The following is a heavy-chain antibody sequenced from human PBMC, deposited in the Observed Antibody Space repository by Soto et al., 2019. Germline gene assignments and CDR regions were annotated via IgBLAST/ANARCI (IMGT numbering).Heavy chain of an antibody. J-gene: IGHJ4*02. V-gene: IGHV1-46*01. CDR2: INPSGGST. CDR1: GYTFTSYY. Sequence: ASVKVSCKASGYTFTSYYMHWVRQAPGQGLEWMGIINPSGGSTSYAQKFQGRVTMTRDTSTSTVYMELSSLRSEDTAVYYCARESTGYYYDSSGYYYDVSIPRTPLENDYWGQGTLVTVSS. CDR3: ARESTGYYYDSSGYYYDVSIPRTPLENDY. D-gene: IGHD3-22*01.